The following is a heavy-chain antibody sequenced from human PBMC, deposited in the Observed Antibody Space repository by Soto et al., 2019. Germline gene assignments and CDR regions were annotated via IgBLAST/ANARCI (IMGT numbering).Heavy chain of an antibody. J-gene: IGHJ4*02. CDR1: GFTFSSYA. CDR3: ARDYPARRFFFDY. Sequence: QVQLVESGGGVVQPGRSLRLSCAASGFTFSSYAMHWVRQAPGKGLEWVAVISYDGSNKYYADSVKGRFTISRDNSKNTLYLQMNSLRAEDTAVYYCARDYPARRFFFDYWGQGTLVTVSS. V-gene: IGHV3-30-3*01. D-gene: IGHD3-16*01. CDR2: ISYDGSNK.